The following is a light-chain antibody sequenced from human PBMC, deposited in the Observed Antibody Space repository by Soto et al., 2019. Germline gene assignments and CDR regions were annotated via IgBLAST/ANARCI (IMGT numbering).Light chain of an antibody. J-gene: IGKJ1*01. CDR2: GVS. CDR1: QNINSW. CDR3: QQYNSYWT. V-gene: IGKV1-5*01. Sequence: DIQMTQSPSTLSASVGDRVIITCRASQNINSWLAWYQQKPGKAPKLLIYGVSSLASGVPSRFTGSESGTEFTLTISSLQPDDFATYYCQQYNSYWTFGQGTKVDIK.